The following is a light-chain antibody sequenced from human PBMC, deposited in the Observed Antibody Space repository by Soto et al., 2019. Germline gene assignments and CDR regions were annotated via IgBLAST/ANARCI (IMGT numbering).Light chain of an antibody. Sequence: MSHSAATVSAYMRDTVTVTSRASQSVSCWLAWYQQKPGEAPKLLIYDASALPRGVPSRFSGSGSGTEFTLTISSLQPDDFATHYCQPYNHYPGLTFGGGTKVDIK. CDR1: QSVSCW. J-gene: IGKJ4*01. CDR3: QPYNHYPGLT. CDR2: DAS. V-gene: IGKV1-5*01.